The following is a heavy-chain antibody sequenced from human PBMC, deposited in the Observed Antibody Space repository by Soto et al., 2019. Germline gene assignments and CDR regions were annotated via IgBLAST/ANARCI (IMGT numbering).Heavy chain of an antibody. Sequence: EVQLVESGGGLVQPGGSLRLSCAGSGFTFSNYWMHWVRQAPGKGLEWVSRIDHDGPTDYADSVRGRFTISRDNAENKLYQQINSLRPEDTSVYYCVRDSHGDYWGQGTLVTVSS. CDR3: VRDSHGDY. CDR1: GFTFSNYW. CDR2: IDHDGPT. J-gene: IGHJ4*02. V-gene: IGHV3-74*01.